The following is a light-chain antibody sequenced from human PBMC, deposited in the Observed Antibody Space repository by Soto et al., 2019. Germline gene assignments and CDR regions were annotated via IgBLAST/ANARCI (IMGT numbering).Light chain of an antibody. CDR1: QSVSSY. Sequence: EIVLTQSPATLSLSPGERATLSCRASQSVSSYLAWYQQKPGQAPRLLIYDASNRATGIPARFSGSGSGTDFPLTISSLEPEDFAIYYCQQRSNWPPVTFGGGNKVEI. CDR3: QQRSNWPPVT. CDR2: DAS. J-gene: IGKJ4*01. V-gene: IGKV3-11*01.